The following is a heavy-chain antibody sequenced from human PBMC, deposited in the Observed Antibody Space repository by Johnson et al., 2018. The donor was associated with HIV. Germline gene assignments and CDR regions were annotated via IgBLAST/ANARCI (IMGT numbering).Heavy chain of an antibody. CDR1: GFTFSSYD. CDR3: ARGKGWLDAFDM. D-gene: IGHD3-22*01. Sequence: VQLVESGGGLVQPGGSLRLSCAASGFTFSSYDMHWVRQATGKGLEWVSAIGTAGDTYYPGSVKGRFTISRENAKNSLYLQMNSLRAGDTAVYYCARGKGWLDAFDMWGQGTMVTVSS. V-gene: IGHV3-13*01. J-gene: IGHJ3*02. CDR2: IGTAGDT.